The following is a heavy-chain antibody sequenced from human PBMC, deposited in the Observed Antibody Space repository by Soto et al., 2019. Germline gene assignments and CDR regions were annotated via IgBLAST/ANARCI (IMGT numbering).Heavy chain of an antibody. J-gene: IGHJ4*02. D-gene: IGHD4-17*01. CDR2: VYYSGTT. CDR3: ARTTAVPNTLRSRYFFDY. Sequence: SETLSLTCSVSGGSASNKTYYWSWIRQPPGKRLEWIGYVYYSGTTNYNPSLKSRVTISVDLSKNQFSLRLSSVTTADTALYYCARTTAVPNTLRSRYFFDYWGQGTLVTVSS. CDR1: GGSASNKTYY. V-gene: IGHV4-61*01.